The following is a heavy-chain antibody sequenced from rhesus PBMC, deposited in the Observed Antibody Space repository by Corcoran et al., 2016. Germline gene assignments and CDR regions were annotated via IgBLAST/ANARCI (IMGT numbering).Heavy chain of an antibody. V-gene: IGHV4-93*02. CDR3: ASDRIVVVITTPNRFDV. CDR2: IYGSGGST. D-gene: IGHD3-16*01. Sequence: QVQLQESGPAVVKPSETLSLTCAVSGGSISSSTWWSWIRQSPGTGLEWIGGIYGSGGSTEYNPSLKSRVTISIDTSKNQFSLKLSSVTATDTAVYYCASDRIVVVITTPNRFDVWGPGVLVTVSS. J-gene: IGHJ5-1*01. CDR1: GGSISSSTW.